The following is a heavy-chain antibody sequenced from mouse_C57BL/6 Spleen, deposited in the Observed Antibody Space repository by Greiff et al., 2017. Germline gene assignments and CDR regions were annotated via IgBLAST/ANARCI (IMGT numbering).Heavy chain of an antibody. CDR3: SRGDDGYVFDY. J-gene: IGHJ2*01. Sequence: VQLQQPGAELVMPGASVKLSCKASGYTFTSYWMHWVKQRPGQGLEWIGEIDPSDSYTNYNQKFKGKSTLTVDKSSSTAYMQLSSLTSEDSAVYYCSRGDDGYVFDYWGQGTTLTVSS. CDR2: IDPSDSYT. CDR1: GYTFTSYW. D-gene: IGHD2-3*01. V-gene: IGHV1-69*01.